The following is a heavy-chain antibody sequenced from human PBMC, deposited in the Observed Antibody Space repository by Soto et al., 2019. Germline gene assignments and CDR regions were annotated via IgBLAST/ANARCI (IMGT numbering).Heavy chain of an antibody. Sequence: QLVESGGGLVKPGGSLRVSCAASRFAFSSYSMHWVRQAPMKGLEWVASINSVASYVYYADSVEGRFTISRDNAKNSVYLEMNSLRPEDTAVYYCTRDRSSFMRGRIRGPYGGLDVWGHGTTVLVS. CDR2: INSVASYV. CDR1: RFAFSSYS. V-gene: IGHV3-21*01. D-gene: IGHD3-10*01. J-gene: IGHJ6*02. CDR3: TRDRSSFMRGRIRGPYGGLDV.